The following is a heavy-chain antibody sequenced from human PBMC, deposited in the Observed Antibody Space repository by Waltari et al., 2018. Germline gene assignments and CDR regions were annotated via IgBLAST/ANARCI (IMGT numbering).Heavy chain of an antibody. CDR3: ARGAAGKWLATYFDY. CDR1: GYTFPGYY. D-gene: IGHD6-19*01. J-gene: IGHJ4*02. CDR2: INPDSGVT. V-gene: IGHV1-2*06. Sequence: QVQLVQSGAEVKKPGASVKVSCKASGYTFPGYYMHWVRQAPGQGLEWMGRINPDSGVTNYAQKFQGRVTMTRDTSISTAYMELSRLRSDDTAVYYCARGAAGKWLATYFDYWGQGTLVTVSS.